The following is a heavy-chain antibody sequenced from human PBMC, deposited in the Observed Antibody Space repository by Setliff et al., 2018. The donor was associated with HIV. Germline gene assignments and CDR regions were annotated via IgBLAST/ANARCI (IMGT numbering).Heavy chain of an antibody. V-gene: IGHV4-39*01. CDR3: ARHRFMIEVVTLNWFDP. Sequence: SETLSLTCTISDGSITTDNYFWGWIRQPPGKGLEWIGSIYYSGNTYYNPSLKSRLTISLDTSTNKFSLKLSSVTAADTAVYYCARHRFMIEVVTLNWFDPWGQGTQVTVSS. J-gene: IGHJ5*02. D-gene: IGHD3-22*01. CDR1: DGSITTDNYF. CDR2: IYYSGNT.